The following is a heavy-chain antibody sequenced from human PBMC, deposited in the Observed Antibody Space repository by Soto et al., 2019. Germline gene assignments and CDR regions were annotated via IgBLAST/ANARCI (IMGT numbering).Heavy chain of an antibody. V-gene: IGHV3-23*01. J-gene: IGHJ4*02. Sequence: EVQLLESGGGLIQPGGSLRLSCAASGFTFSSNDMSWVRQAPGKGLEWASSISASGRSLFYADAVKGRFTISRDNSKNTLSLQRSRLTAEDTAVYSCAKGTSKLDYWGQGTLVTVSS. CDR2: ISASGRSL. CDR1: GFTFSSND. D-gene: IGHD2-2*01. CDR3: AKGTSKLDY.